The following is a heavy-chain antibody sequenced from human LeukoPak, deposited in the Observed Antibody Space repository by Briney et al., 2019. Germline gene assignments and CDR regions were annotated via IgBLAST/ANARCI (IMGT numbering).Heavy chain of an antibody. CDR2: IYYSGST. CDR3: ARQSRGEGVDY. Sequence: SETLSLTCTVSGGSISSSSYYWGWIRQPPGKGLEWIGSIYYSGSTYYNPSLKSRVTISVDTSKNQFSLKLSSVAAADTAVYYCARQSRGEGVDYWGQGTLVTVSS. V-gene: IGHV4-39*01. D-gene: IGHD2-8*01. J-gene: IGHJ4*02. CDR1: GGSISSSSYY.